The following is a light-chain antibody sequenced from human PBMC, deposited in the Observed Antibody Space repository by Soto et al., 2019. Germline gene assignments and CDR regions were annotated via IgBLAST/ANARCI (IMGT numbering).Light chain of an antibody. CDR3: QQYGSSP. V-gene: IGKV3-20*01. CDR1: QSVSSSY. CDR2: GAS. J-gene: IGKJ2*01. Sequence: EIVLTQSPGTLSLSPGERATLSCRASQSVSSSYLAWYQQKPGQAPRLLIYGASSRDTGIPDRFSGSGSGTDFTLTISRLEPEECAVYYCQQYGSSPFGQGTKLEIK.